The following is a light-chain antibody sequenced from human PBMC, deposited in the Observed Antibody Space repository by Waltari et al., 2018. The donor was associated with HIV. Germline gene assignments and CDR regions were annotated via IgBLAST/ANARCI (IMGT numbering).Light chain of an antibody. CDR1: YSHIGRNT. J-gene: IGLJ2*01. Sequence: QCVLSQLPSPSAFPGPRVPISCPRSYSHIGRNTVTWFQQLPGTAPKVRIYGKNQRPAGVPDRFSGSKSGTSASLAISGLQSDDEADYFCASWDDSFNGPVFGGGTKLTVV. CDR3: ASWDDSFNGPV. CDR2: GKN. V-gene: IGLV1-44*01.